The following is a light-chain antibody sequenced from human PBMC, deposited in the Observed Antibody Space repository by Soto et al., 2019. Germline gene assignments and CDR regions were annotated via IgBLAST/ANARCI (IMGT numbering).Light chain of an antibody. V-gene: IGLV2-14*01. Sequence: QSALTQPASGSGSPGQSITISCTGTSSDIGHYNYVSWYQQHPGKAPKLMIYEVSNRPSGVSNRFSGSKSGNTASLTISGLQAEDEADYYCSSYTTSSTLEIGGGTKLTVL. CDR3: SSYTTSSTLE. CDR2: EVS. J-gene: IGLJ2*01. CDR1: SSDIGHYNY.